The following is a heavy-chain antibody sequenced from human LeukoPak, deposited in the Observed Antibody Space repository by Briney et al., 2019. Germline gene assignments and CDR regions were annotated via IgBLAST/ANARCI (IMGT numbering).Heavy chain of an antibody. CDR2: ISTRDTFI. J-gene: IGHJ3*01. Sequence: GGSLRLSCEASGFTFSTYSMAWVRQTPGEGLEWLSSISTRDTFINYADSVKGRFTNSRDNANNSLFLQMTSLRAEDTAIYYCARWKPRSDAFDFWGKGTMVIVSS. V-gene: IGHV3-21*01. CDR1: GFTFSTYS. CDR3: ARWKPRSDAFDF. D-gene: IGHD1-1*01.